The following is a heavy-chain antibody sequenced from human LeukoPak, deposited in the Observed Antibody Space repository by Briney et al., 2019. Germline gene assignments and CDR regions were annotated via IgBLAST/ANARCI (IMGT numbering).Heavy chain of an antibody. CDR1: GFTFSSYA. CDR3: AKDGTYIAVAGTYAFDI. V-gene: IGHV3-23*01. J-gene: IGHJ3*02. Sequence: PGGSLRLSCAASGFTFSSYAMSWVRQAPGKGLEWVSAISGSGGSTYYADSVKGRFTISRDNSKNTLYLQMNSLRAEDTAVYYCAKDGTYIAVAGTYAFDIWGQGTMVTVSS. CDR2: ISGSGGST. D-gene: IGHD6-19*01.